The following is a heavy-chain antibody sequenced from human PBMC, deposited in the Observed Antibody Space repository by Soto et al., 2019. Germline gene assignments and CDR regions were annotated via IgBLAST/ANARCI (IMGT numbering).Heavy chain of an antibody. V-gene: IGHV4-4*02. J-gene: IGHJ4*02. CDR1: GGSISSSNW. D-gene: IGHD2-15*01. Sequence: ASETLSLTCAVSGGSISSSNWWSWVRQPPGKGLEWIGEIYHSGGTNYNPSLKSRVTISVDKSKNQFSLKLSSVTAADTAVYYCARGRAGCSGGSCYFDYWGQGTLVTVSS. CDR3: ARGRAGCSGGSCYFDY. CDR2: IYHSGGT.